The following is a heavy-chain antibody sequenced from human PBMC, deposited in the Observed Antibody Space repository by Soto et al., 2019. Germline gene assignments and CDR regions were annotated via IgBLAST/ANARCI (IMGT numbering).Heavy chain of an antibody. V-gene: IGHV3-33*01. J-gene: IGHJ4*02. CDR3: ARASCAGDCGVPEF. CDR1: GFTFTSYG. CDR2: IWADGSGK. D-gene: IGHD2-21*02. Sequence: QVQLVESGGGVVQPGRSLRLSCSASGFTFTSYGMHWVRQAPGKGLEWVAVIWADGSGKYYADSVKGRFTLSRDNSKNTLFLQMHSLRAEDTAVYFCARASCAGDCGVPEFWGQGTLVTVSS.